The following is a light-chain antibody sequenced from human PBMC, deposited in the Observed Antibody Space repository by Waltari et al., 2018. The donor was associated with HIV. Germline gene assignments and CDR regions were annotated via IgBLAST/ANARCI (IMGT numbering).Light chain of an antibody. J-gene: IGLJ1*01. CDR1: SSDVGGYNY. CDR2: DVS. CDR3: SSYTSSSRV. Sequence: QSALTQPASVSGSPGQSITISCTATSSDVGGYNYVSWYQQHPGKAPKLMIYDVSNRPSGVSNRFSGSKSGNTASLTISGLQAEDEADYYCSSYTSSSRVFGTGTKVTVL. V-gene: IGLV2-14*01.